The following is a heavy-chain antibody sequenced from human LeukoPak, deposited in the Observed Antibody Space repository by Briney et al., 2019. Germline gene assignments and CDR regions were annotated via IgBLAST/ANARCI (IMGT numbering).Heavy chain of an antibody. CDR2: ISSSSSYI. D-gene: IGHD3-9*01. Sequence: GGSLRLSCAASGFTFSSYSMNWVRQAPGKGLEWVSSISSSSSYIYYADSVKGRFTISRDNAKNSLYLQMNSLRAEDTAVYYCARGTRWDYDILTGPFDYWGQGTLVTVSS. CDR3: ARGTRWDYDILTGPFDY. V-gene: IGHV3-21*01. CDR1: GFTFSSYS. J-gene: IGHJ4*02.